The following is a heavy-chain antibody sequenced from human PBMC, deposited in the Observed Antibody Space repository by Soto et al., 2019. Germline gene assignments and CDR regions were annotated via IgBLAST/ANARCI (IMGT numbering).Heavy chain of an antibody. J-gene: IGHJ1*01. D-gene: IGHD3-22*01. CDR2: IYYSGST. V-gene: IGHV4-31*03. CDR1: GGSMSRGGYY. Sequence: SETLSLTCTVSGGSMSRGGYYWSWIRQYPGKGLECIGYIYYSGSTNYNPSLRSRVAISLDTSKNQFSLKLTSVTAADTAVYYCATNGGYYDDSGPKYFQYCGQRTVVTVSS. CDR3: ATNGGYYDDSGPKYFQY.